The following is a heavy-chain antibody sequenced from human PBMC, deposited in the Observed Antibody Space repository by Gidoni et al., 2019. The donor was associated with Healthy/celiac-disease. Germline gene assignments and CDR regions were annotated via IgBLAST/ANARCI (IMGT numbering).Heavy chain of an antibody. V-gene: IGHV1-69*06. J-gene: IGHJ5*02. CDR3: ARGPPLGYCTNGVCYGERNWFDP. Sequence: QVQLVQSGAEVKKPGSSVKVSCKASGGTFSSYAIRWVRQAPGQGLEWMGGIIPIFGTANYAQKFQGRVTITADKSTSTAYMELSSLRSEDTAVYYCARGPPLGYCTNGVCYGERNWFDPWGQGTLVTVSS. CDR2: IIPIFGTA. CDR1: GGTFSSYA. D-gene: IGHD2-8*01.